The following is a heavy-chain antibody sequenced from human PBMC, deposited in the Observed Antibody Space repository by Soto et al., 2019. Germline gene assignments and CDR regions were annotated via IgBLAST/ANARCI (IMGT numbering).Heavy chain of an antibody. CDR2: ISSSGSTI. CDR3: ARGTLGYCSSTSCYKQNWFDP. V-gene: IGHV3-48*03. J-gene: IGHJ5*02. Sequence: RLSCAASGFTFSSYEMNWVRQAPGKGLEWVSYISSSGSTIYYADSVKGRFTISRDNAKNSLYLQMNSLRAEDTAVYYCARGTLGYCSSTSCYKQNWFDPWGQGTLVT. D-gene: IGHD2-2*01. CDR1: GFTFSSYE.